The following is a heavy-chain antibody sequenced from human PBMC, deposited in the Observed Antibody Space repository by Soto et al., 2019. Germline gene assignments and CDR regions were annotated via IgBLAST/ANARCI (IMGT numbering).Heavy chain of an antibody. Sequence: SETLSLTCTVSGGSISSSSYYWGWIRQPPGKGLEWIGNIYYSGSTYYNPSLKSRVTISVDTSKNQFSLKLSSVTAADTAVYYCARDRMVSGDYYYYGMDVWGQGTTVTVSS. CDR1: GGSISSSSYY. V-gene: IGHV4-31*03. D-gene: IGHD5-18*01. CDR3: ARDRMVSGDYYYYGMDV. CDR2: IYYSGST. J-gene: IGHJ6*02.